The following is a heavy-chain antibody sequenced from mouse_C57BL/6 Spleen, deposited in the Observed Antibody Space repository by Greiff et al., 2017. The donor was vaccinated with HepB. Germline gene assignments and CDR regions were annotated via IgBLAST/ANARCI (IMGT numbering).Heavy chain of an antibody. J-gene: IGHJ4*01. Sequence: EVQGVESGGGLVKPGGSLKLSCAASGFTFSDYGMHWVRQAPEKGLEWVAYISSGSSTIYYADTVKGRFTISRDNAKNTLFLQMTSLRSEDTAMYYCARSRTVVADYAMDYWGQGTSVTVSS. V-gene: IGHV5-17*01. CDR2: ISSGSSTI. CDR3: ARSRTVVADYAMDY. CDR1: GFTFSDYG. D-gene: IGHD1-1*01.